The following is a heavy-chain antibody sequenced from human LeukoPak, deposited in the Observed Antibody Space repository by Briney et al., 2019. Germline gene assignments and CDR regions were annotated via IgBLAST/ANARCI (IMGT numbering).Heavy chain of an antibody. CDR1: GGSISSYY. Sequence: SETLSLTCTVSGGSISSYYWSWIRQPPGKGLEWIAYIYYGGSTNYNPSLKGRVTISVDKSKNQFSLMLSSVTAADTAVYYCAGHCSSWYNWFDPWGQGTLVTVSS. V-gene: IGHV4-59*01. J-gene: IGHJ5*02. CDR2: IYYGGST. D-gene: IGHD6-13*01. CDR3: AGHCSSWYNWFDP.